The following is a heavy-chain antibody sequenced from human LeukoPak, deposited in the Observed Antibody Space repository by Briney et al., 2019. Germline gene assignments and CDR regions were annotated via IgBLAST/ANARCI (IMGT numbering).Heavy chain of an antibody. V-gene: IGHV3-21*01. D-gene: IGHD1-1*01. Sequence: GGSLRLSCAASGFTFSSYSMNWVRQAPGKGLEWVSSISSSSNYIYYADSVKGRFTISRDNAKSSLSLQMNSLSAEDTAVYYCARDGYNSANGIDVWGQGTMVTVSS. CDR3: ARDGYNSANGIDV. J-gene: IGHJ3*01. CDR2: ISSSSNYI. CDR1: GFTFSSYS.